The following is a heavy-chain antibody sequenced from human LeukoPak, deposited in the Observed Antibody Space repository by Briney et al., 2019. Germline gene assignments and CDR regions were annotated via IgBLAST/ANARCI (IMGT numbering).Heavy chain of an antibody. CDR2: INRGGST. J-gene: IGHJ1*01. D-gene: IGHD3-10*01. V-gene: IGHV4-34*01. CDR3: ARGYDSGSYYQF. Sequence: SETLSLTCTVYGGSFSGHYWTWIRQPPGKGLEWIGEINRGGSTSYNPSLKSRVTISIDTSKKRFSLKLNSVTAADTGVYYCARGYDSGSYYQFWGQGILVTVSS. CDR1: GGSFSGHY.